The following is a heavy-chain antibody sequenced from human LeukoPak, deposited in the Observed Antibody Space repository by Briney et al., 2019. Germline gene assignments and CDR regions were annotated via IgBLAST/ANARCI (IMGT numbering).Heavy chain of an antibody. V-gene: IGHV3-23*01. CDR2: ISGSGGST. Sequence: PGGSLGLSCVVSGFTFSRYAMSWARQAPGKGLEWVSAISGSGGSTYYTDSVRGRFTISRDNSKNTLYLQMNSPRAEDTAVYYCAKEWGILTGSVAFDIWGQGTMVTVSS. D-gene: IGHD3-9*01. J-gene: IGHJ3*02. CDR3: AKEWGILTGSVAFDI. CDR1: GFTFSRYA.